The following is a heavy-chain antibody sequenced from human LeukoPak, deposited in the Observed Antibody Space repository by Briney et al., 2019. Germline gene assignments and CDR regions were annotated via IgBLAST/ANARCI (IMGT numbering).Heavy chain of an antibody. J-gene: IGHJ4*02. Sequence: ASVKVSCKASGYTFTGYYMHWVRQAPGQGLEWMGWINPNSGGTNYAQKFQGRVTMTRDTSISTACMELSRLRSDDTAVYYCARGGAAAGYVGFDYWGQGTLVTVSS. D-gene: IGHD6-13*01. CDR2: INPNSGGT. CDR3: ARGGAAAGYVGFDY. V-gene: IGHV1-2*02. CDR1: GYTFTGYY.